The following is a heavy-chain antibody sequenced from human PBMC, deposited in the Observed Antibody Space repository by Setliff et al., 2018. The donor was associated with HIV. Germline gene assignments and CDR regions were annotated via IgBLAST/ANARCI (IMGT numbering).Heavy chain of an antibody. J-gene: IGHJ4*02. CDR2: ISSSSSYM. D-gene: IGHD6-19*01. CDR3: ARSGSGWYEGGYYFDY. CDR1: GFTFSRYN. V-gene: IGHV3-21*01. Sequence: GESLKISCAASGFTFSRYNMNWVRQAPGKGLEWVSSISSSSSYMYYADSVKGRFTISRDNAKRSLYLRMNSLRAEDTAVYFYARSGSGWYEGGYYFDYWGQGTLVTVSS.